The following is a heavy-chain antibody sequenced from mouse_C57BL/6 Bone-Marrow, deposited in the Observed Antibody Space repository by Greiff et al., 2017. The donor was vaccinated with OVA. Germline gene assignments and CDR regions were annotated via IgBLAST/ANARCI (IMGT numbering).Heavy chain of an antibody. Sequence: QVQLQQPGAELVKPGASVKLSCKASGYTFTSYGISWVKQRTGQGLEWIGEIYPRSGNTYYNEKFKGKATLTADKSSSTAYMELRSLTSEDSAVYFCARRIYYDYDGYAMDYWGQGTSVTVSS. V-gene: IGHV1-81*01. CDR2: IYPRSGNT. CDR3: ARRIYYDYDGYAMDY. D-gene: IGHD2-4*01. CDR1: GYTFTSYG. J-gene: IGHJ4*01.